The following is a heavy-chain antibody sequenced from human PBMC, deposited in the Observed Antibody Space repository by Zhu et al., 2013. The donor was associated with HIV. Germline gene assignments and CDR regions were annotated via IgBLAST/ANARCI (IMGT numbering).Heavy chain of an antibody. CDR1: GFTFSTYE. CDR2: ISFGSSSI. D-gene: IGHD2-15*01. CDR3: ARGTPMDV. J-gene: IGHJ6*02. V-gene: IGHV3-48*03. Sequence: EVQLVESGGGLVQPGGSLRLSCVASGFTFSTYEMNWVRQAPGRGLEWVSYISFGSSSIYYADSVKGRFTVSRDNARDSLYLQMNTLRAEDTAIYYCARGTPMDVWGQGTSVTVSS.